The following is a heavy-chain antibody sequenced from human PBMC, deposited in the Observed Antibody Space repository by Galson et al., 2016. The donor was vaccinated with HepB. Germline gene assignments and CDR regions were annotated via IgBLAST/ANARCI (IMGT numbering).Heavy chain of an antibody. D-gene: IGHD2-2*01. V-gene: IGHV4/OR15-8*01. CDR3: ARHVGVPGTRGFDY. J-gene: IGHJ4*02. CDR2: IYHSGTA. Sequence: WVRQAPGKGLEWVGEIYHSGTANYNPSLESRGTMSLDKSKNQITLQVTSVTAADTAVYYCARHVGVPGTRGFDYWGQGTLVTVSS.